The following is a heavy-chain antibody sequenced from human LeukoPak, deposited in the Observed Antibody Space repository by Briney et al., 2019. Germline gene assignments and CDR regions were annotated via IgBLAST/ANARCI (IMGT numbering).Heavy chain of an antibody. CDR1: GFTFSTYT. J-gene: IGHJ4*02. CDR3: ARDHGSGSTDYFDS. CDR2: ISSDSTYI. Sequence: GGSLRLSCAASGFTFSTYTMNWVRQIPGRGLEWVSCISSDSTYIHYADSVKGRFTISRDNAKKSLSLEMNSLRSEDTAVYYCARDHGSGSTDYFDSWGQGTLVTVSA. V-gene: IGHV3-21*01. D-gene: IGHD2-15*01.